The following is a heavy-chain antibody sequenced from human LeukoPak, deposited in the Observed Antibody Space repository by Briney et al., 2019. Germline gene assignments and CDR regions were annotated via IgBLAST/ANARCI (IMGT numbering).Heavy chain of an antibody. CDR1: GGSISSYY. CDR2: IYSSGST. CDR3: ARTDDTSGYYLSFSFDY. V-gene: IGHV4-59*08. J-gene: IGHJ4*02. D-gene: IGHD3-22*01. Sequence: SETLSLTCTVSGGSISSYYWSWIRQPPGKGLEWIGYIYSSGSTNYNPSLESRVTISVDTSKNQFSLKLSSVTAADTAVYYCARTDDTSGYYLSFSFDYWGQGTLVTVSS.